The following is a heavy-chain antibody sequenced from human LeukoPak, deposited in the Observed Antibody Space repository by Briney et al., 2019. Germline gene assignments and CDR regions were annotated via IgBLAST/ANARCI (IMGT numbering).Heavy chain of an antibody. CDR3: AKVQNYYDSSGYYESN. CDR2: ISGSGGST. V-gene: IGHV3-23*01. J-gene: IGHJ4*02. D-gene: IGHD3-22*01. Sequence: GGSLRLSCAASGFTFSSYAMSWVRQAPGEGLEWVSAISGSGGSTYYADSVKGRFTISRDNSKNTLYLQMNSLRAEDTAVYYCAKVQNYYDSSGYYESNWGQGTLVTVSS. CDR1: GFTFSSYA.